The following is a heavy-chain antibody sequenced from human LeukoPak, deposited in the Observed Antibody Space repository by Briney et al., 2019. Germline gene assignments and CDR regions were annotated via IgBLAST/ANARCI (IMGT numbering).Heavy chain of an antibody. D-gene: IGHD3-10*01. CDR2: INHSGST. CDR3: ARHPYYTAFDI. CDR1: GGSFSGYY. V-gene: IGHV4-34*01. J-gene: IGHJ3*02. Sequence: PSETLSLTCAVYGGSFSGYYWSWIRQPPGKGLEWIGEINHSGSTNYNPSLKSRVTISVDTSKNQFSLKLSSVTAADTAVYYCARHPYYTAFDIWGQGTMVTVSS.